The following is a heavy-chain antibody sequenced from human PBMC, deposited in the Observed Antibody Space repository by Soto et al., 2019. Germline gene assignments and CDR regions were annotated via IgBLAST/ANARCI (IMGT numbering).Heavy chain of an antibody. Sequence: EVQLLESGGGLVQPGGSLRLSCAASGFTFSKYAMSWVRQAPGKGLEWVATISGSAGSTYYADSVKGRFTISRDNSKNTLYLQMNSLRAEDTAVYYCAKNEWGDGPPFDYWGQGTLVTVSS. V-gene: IGHV3-23*01. CDR3: AKNEWGDGPPFDY. J-gene: IGHJ4*02. CDR1: GFTFSKYA. CDR2: ISGSAGST. D-gene: IGHD3-10*01.